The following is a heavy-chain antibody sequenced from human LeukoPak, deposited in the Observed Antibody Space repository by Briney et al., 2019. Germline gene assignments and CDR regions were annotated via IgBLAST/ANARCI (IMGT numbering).Heavy chain of an antibody. CDR1: GYTFTGYY. CDR3: ARGPLLWFGELSQYDAFDI. D-gene: IGHD3-10*01. J-gene: IGHJ3*02. V-gene: IGHV1-2*02. CDR2: INPNSGGT. Sequence: ASVKVSCKASGYTFTGYYMHWVRQALGQGLEWMGWINPNSGGTNYAQKFQGRVTMTRDTSISTAYMELSRLRSDDTAVYYCARGPLLWFGELSQYDAFDIWGQGTMVTVSS.